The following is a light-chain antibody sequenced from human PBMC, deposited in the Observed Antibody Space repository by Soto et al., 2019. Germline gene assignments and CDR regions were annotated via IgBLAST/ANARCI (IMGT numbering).Light chain of an antibody. Sequence: EILMTQSPDTLSVSPGERATLSCRASQSVSSNLAWYQQKPGQAPRLLIFGASTRATGIPARFSGSGSGTEFTLTISSLQSEDFAVYYCQQYNNWLLTFGQGTRLEIK. CDR3: QQYNNWLLT. CDR1: QSVSSN. J-gene: IGKJ5*01. V-gene: IGKV3D-15*01. CDR2: GAS.